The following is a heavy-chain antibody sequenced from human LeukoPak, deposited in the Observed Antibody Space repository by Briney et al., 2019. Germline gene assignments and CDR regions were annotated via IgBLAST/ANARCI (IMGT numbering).Heavy chain of an antibody. CDR2: ISGSGGST. CDR1: GFTFSSYA. CDR3: AKASMVRGVIGLYFDY. J-gene: IGHJ4*02. Sequence: PGESLRLSCAASGFTFSSYAMSWVRQAPGKGPEWVSAISGSGGSTYYADSVKGRFTISRDNSKNTLYLQMNSLRAEDTAVYYCAKASMVRGVIGLYFDYWGQGTLVTVSS. D-gene: IGHD3-10*01. V-gene: IGHV3-23*01.